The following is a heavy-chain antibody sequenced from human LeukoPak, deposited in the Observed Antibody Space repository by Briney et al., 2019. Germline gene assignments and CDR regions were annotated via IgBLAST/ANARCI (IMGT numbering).Heavy chain of an antibody. D-gene: IGHD1-26*01. CDR1: GFTFSSHS. CDR2: ISGRGDDT. J-gene: IGHJ4*02. CDR3: AKDGSREDYFDY. V-gene: IGHV3-23*01. Sequence: TGGSLRLSCAASGFTFSSHSMSWVRQAPGKGLEWVAAISGRGDDTHYADSLKGRFTISRDNSKNTLTLQMNSLRAEDTAVYYCAKDGSREDYFDYWGQGTLVTVSS.